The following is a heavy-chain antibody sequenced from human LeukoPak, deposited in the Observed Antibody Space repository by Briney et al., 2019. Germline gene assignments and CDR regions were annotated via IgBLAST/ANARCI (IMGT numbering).Heavy chain of an antibody. V-gene: IGHV3-7*01. Sequence: GGSLRLSCTASGFTFGTYWMTWVRQAPGKGLEWVANMKQDGSEKYYVDSVKGRFTISRDNAKNSLYLQMNSLRAEDTAVYYCARIYCSSTNCYRHFNYWGQGTLVTVSS. D-gene: IGHD2-2*01. CDR3: ARIYCSSTNCYRHFNY. CDR1: GFTFGTYW. J-gene: IGHJ4*02. CDR2: MKQDGSEK.